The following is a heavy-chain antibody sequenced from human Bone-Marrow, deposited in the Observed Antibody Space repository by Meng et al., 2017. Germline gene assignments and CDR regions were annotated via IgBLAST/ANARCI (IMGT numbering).Heavy chain of an antibody. Sequence: LRLSCTVSGGSISSSSYYWSWIRQPAGKGLEWIGRIYTSGSTNYNPSLKSRVTMSVDTSKNQFSLKLSSVTAADTAVYYCARGQLDWFDPWGQGTLVTVSS. V-gene: IGHV4-61*02. D-gene: IGHD1-1*01. CDR2: IYTSGST. J-gene: IGHJ5*02. CDR3: ARGQLDWFDP. CDR1: GGSISSSSYY.